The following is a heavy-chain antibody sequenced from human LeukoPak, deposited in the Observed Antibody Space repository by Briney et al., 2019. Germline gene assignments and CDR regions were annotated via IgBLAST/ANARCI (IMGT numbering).Heavy chain of an antibody. CDR2: IYYSGST. V-gene: IGHV4-59*01. J-gene: IGHJ4*02. Sequence: TSETLSLTCTVSGGSIRSYYWSWIRQPPGKGLEWIGYIYYSGSTNYNPSLKSRVTISVDTSKNQFSLKLSSVTAADTAVYYCARDMGGGNSYFDYWGQGTLVTVSS. D-gene: IGHD4-23*01. CDR3: ARDMGGGNSYFDY. CDR1: GGSIRSYY.